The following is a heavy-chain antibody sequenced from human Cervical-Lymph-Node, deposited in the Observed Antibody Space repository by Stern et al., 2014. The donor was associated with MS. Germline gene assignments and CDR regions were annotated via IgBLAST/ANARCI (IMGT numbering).Heavy chain of an antibody. CDR3: AREGRSTVTTAAAY. V-gene: IGHV1-2*06. J-gene: IGHJ4*02. CDR1: GYTFSAYY. Sequence: QVQLGQSGTEVKKPGASVKVSCKASGYTFSAYYVHWVRQAPGQGLEWMGRINGHTGDTNYAQKFQGRVTMDRVPSISTAYLELASLRSDDTAVYYCAREGRSTVTTAAAYWGQGTLVTVSS. D-gene: IGHD4-17*01. CDR2: INGHTGDT.